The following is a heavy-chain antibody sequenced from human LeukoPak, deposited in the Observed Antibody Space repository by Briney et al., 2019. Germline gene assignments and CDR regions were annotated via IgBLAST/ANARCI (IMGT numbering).Heavy chain of an antibody. J-gene: IGHJ5*02. Sequence: ASLKLSCKASGYTFTGYYMHWVRQATGQGLEWMGRINPNSGGTNYAQKFQGRVTMTRDTSISTAYMELSRLTSDDTAVYYSARTNLRSRTFNWFDPCGQGNLVTVSS. CDR2: INPNSGGT. CDR1: GYTFTGYY. V-gene: IGHV1-2*06. CDR3: ARTNLRSRTFNWFDP. D-gene: IGHD3-3*01.